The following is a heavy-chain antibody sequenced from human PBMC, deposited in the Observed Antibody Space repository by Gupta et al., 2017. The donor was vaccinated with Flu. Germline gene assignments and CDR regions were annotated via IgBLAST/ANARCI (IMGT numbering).Heavy chain of an antibody. CDR1: GDSISRYY. Sequence: QVRLQETCPGLVKPSETLSLTCAVSGDSISRYYWSWIRQSPGKGLEWIGYVYYTGRTYYSPSLQSRVTISVDSSKNQFSLTLNSVTAADTAVYYCARTDVWSGWYNCWGQGTQVTVAS. CDR2: VYYTGRT. V-gene: IGHV4-59*08. J-gene: IGHJ4*02. CDR3: ARTDVWSGWYNC. D-gene: IGHD3-3*01.